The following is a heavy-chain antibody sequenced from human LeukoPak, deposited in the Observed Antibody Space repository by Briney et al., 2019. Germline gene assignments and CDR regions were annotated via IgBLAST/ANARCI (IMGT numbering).Heavy chain of an antibody. CDR1: GFSFSDAW. Sequence: GGSLRLPCAASGFSFSDAWMSWVRQIPEKGLEWVGRIESKTDGGTTDYAAPVKGRFTISRDDSTNTLYLQMNSLKSEDTAVYYCTTYGSGRKFDYWGQGILVTVSS. CDR2: IESKTDGGTT. J-gene: IGHJ4*02. D-gene: IGHD3-10*01. CDR3: TTYGSGRKFDY. V-gene: IGHV3-15*04.